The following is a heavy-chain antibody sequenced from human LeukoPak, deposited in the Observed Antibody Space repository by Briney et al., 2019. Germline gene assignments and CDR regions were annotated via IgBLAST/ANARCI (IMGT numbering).Heavy chain of an antibody. V-gene: IGHV1-8*01. CDR3: ARGFLEDTAMAPDYYGMDV. D-gene: IGHD5-18*01. CDR2: MNPNSGNT. J-gene: IGHJ6*02. Sequence: ASVKVSCKASGYTFTSYDINWVRQATGQGLEWMGWMNPNSGNTGYAQKFQGRVTMTRNTSISTAYMELSSLRSEDTAVYYCARGFLEDTAMAPDYYGMDVWGQGTRVTVS. CDR1: GYTFTSYD.